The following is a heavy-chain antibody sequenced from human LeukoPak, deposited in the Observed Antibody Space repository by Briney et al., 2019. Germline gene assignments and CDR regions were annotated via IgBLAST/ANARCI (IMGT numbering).Heavy chain of an antibody. J-gene: IGHJ4*02. V-gene: IGHV3-11*05. D-gene: IGHD3-22*01. Sequence: PGGSLRLSCAASGFTFSDYYMSWIRQAPGKGLEWVSYISSSSSYTNYADSVKDRLTISSDNAKNSLHLQMNSLRAEDTAVYYCARDGGYYYDSSGYCDYWGQGTLVTVSS. CDR1: GFTFSDYY. CDR3: ARDGGYYYDSSGYCDY. CDR2: ISSSSSYT.